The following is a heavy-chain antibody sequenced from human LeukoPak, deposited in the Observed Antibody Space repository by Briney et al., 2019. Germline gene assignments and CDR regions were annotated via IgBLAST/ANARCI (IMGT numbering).Heavy chain of an antibody. J-gene: IGHJ4*02. V-gene: IGHV4-61*02. Sequence: KASETLSLTCTVSGASISSGTNHWSWIRQPAGKGLEWIGRIYTSGSTNYSPSLKSRVTISVDTSKNQFSLKLNSVTAADTAVYYCARGVGYCIGDSCDGYPPDSWGQGTLVTVSS. D-gene: IGHD2-15*01. CDR1: GASISSGTNH. CDR2: IYTSGST. CDR3: ARGVGYCIGDSCDGYPPDS.